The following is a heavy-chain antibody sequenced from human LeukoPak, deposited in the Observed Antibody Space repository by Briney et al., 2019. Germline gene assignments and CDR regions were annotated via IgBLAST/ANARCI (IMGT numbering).Heavy chain of an antibody. CDR3: AMIAAAGTGVDY. Sequence: SVQVYCKASGGTFSRYAISWVRQAPGQGLEWMGRIIPILGIANYAQKFQGRVTITADKSTSTAYMELSSLRSEDTAVYYCAMIAAAGTGVDYWGQGTLVTVSS. V-gene: IGHV1-69*04. CDR2: IIPILGIA. D-gene: IGHD6-13*01. J-gene: IGHJ4*02. CDR1: GGTFSRYA.